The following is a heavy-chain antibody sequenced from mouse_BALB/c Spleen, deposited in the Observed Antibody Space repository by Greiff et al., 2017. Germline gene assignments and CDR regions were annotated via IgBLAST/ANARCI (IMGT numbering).Heavy chain of an antibody. J-gene: IGHJ4*01. CDR2: IWAGGST. CDR1: GFSLTSYG. Sequence: VQLVESGPGLVAPSQSLSITCTVSGFSLTSYGVHWVRQPPGKGLEWLGVIWAGGSTNYNSALMSRLSISKDNSKSQVFLKMNSMQTDDTAMYYCVREGYGSHYAMDDWGQGTAVNVSS. V-gene: IGHV2-9*02. D-gene: IGHD1-1*01. CDR3: VREGYGSHYAMDD.